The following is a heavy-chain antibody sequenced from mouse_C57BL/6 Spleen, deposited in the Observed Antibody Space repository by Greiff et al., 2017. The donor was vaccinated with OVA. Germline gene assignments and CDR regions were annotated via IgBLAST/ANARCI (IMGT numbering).Heavy chain of an antibody. CDR2: IYPGDGDT. V-gene: IGHV1-82*01. CDR1: GYAFSSSW. Sequence: QVQLQQSGPELVKPGASVKISCKASGYAFSSSWMNWVKQRPGKGLEWIGRIYPGDGDTNYNGKFKGKATLTADKSSRTSFMQLSSLTSEYSAVYFCASTGAWFAYWGQGTLVTVSA. CDR3: ASTGAWFAY. J-gene: IGHJ3*01. D-gene: IGHD4-1*02.